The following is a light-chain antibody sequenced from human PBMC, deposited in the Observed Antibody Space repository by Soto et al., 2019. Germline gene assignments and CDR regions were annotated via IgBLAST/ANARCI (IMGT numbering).Light chain of an antibody. V-gene: IGKV3-20*01. CDR2: GVS. J-gene: IGKJ4*01. Sequence: EIVLTQSPGTLSLSPGERATLSCRASQSVTSTYLAWYQQKRGQAPRLLIYGVSSRATGIPDRFSGSGSGTDFTLTISRLEPEDFAVYYCQQFYSSLLTFGRGTKVEIK. CDR3: QQFYSSLLT. CDR1: QSVTSTY.